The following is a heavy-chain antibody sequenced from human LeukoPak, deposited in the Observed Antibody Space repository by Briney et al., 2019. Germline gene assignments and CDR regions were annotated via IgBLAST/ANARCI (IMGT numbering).Heavy chain of an antibody. CDR1: GDNVSSNSVA. Sequence: SQTLSLTCAVSGDNVSSNSVAWSWIRQSPSRGLEWLGRTYYLSKWYNEYAVSVKSRITINADTSRNQFFLQLISVTTEDTALYFCARRHHSGRHFDLWGRGTLVTVSS. D-gene: IGHD2-21*01. J-gene: IGHJ2*01. V-gene: IGHV6-1*01. CDR3: ARRHHSGRHFDL. CDR2: TYYLSKWYN.